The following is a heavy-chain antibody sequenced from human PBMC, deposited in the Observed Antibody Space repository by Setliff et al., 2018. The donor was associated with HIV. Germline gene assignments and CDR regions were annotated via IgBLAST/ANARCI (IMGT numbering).Heavy chain of an antibody. CDR3: ARAPYYDYRGLAVYYFDY. J-gene: IGHJ4*02. CDR1: GYSISSGYY. Sequence: SETLSLTCAVSGYSISSGYYWGWIRQPPGQGLEWIGSISYSGDTFYNTSLKTRITISVDTSKNHLSLKVSSLTAADTAVYYCARAPYYDYRGLAVYYFDYWGQGTLVTVSS. CDR2: ISYSGDT. V-gene: IGHV4-38-2*01. D-gene: IGHD3-22*01.